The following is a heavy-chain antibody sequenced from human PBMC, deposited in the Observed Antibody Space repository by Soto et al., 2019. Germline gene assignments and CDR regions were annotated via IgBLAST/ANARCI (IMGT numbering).Heavy chain of an antibody. V-gene: IGHV4-59*01. Sequence: PSETLSLTCSDSGGSISSYYWSWIRQPPGKGLEWIGYIYYSGSTNYNPSLKSRVTISVDTSKNQFSLKLSSVTAADTAVYYCARVASYYYDSSGTNFDYWGQGTLVTVSS. CDR1: GGSISSYY. J-gene: IGHJ4*02. D-gene: IGHD3-22*01. CDR3: ARVASYYYDSSGTNFDY. CDR2: IYYSGST.